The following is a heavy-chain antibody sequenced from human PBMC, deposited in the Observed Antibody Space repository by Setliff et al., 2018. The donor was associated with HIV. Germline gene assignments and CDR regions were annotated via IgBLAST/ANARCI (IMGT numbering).Heavy chain of an antibody. Sequence: ASVKVSCKSSGYTFTKFDINWVRQATGQGLEWMGWMNPNSGNTGFAQKFQGRVTMTRNTSISTAYMELRSLRSEDTAVYFCARTWGAGVTGYWFEPWGQGTRVTVSS. CDR3: ARTWGAGVTGYWFEP. CDR1: GYTFTKFD. J-gene: IGHJ5*02. V-gene: IGHV1-8*01. CDR2: MNPNSGNT. D-gene: IGHD3-9*01.